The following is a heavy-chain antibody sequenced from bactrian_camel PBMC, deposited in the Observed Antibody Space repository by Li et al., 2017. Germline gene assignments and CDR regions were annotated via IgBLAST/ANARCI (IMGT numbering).Heavy chain of an antibody. Sequence: QVQLVESGGGSVQAGGSLRLECAPKIDIINFCVGWFRQAPGKEREGVASVDRAGSSSYADFVKGRFTITHDNTKNTHFLEMNNLQPDDSAVYYCAAVSTGPCLSVISRGSPQRGDFQFWGQGTQVTVS. D-gene: IGHD7*01. CDR1: IDIINFCV. CDR2: VDRAGSS. CDR3: AAVSTGPCLSVISRGSPQRGDFQF. V-gene: IGHV3S53*01. J-gene: IGHJ4*01.